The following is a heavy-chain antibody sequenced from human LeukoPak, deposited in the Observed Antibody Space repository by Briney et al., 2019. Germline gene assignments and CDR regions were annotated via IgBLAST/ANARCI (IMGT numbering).Heavy chain of an antibody. D-gene: IGHD6-13*01. CDR3: ARHPQPFDI. V-gene: IGHV4-39*01. J-gene: IGHJ3*02. Sequence: PSETLSLTCTVSGGSIRSTAYYWGWLRQPPGKGLEWIGTIYYSGSTNYTPSLKSRVTISLDMSKTQFSLKLNSVTAADTAMYYCARHPQPFDIWGHGTMVTVSS. CDR2: IYYSGST. CDR1: GGSIRSTAYY.